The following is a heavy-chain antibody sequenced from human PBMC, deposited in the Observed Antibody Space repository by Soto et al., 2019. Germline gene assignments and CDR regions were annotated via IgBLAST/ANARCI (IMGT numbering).Heavy chain of an antibody. CDR2: VYYTGSA. CDR3: ARRNYYGLSNWFDP. CDR1: GGSVSTFY. D-gene: IGHD3-10*01. V-gene: IGHV4-59*08. Sequence: SETLSLTCTVSGGSVSTFYWSWIRQPPGKGLEWIGYVYYTGSANYNPSLKSRVTISVDTSKNQFSLKLSSVTAADTDVYYCARRNYYGLSNWFDPWGQGTLVTVSS. J-gene: IGHJ5*02.